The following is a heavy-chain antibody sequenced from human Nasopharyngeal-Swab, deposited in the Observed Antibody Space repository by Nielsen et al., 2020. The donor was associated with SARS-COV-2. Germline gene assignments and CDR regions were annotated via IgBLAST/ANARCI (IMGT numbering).Heavy chain of an antibody. V-gene: IGHV4-31*03. CDR3: ARGGYSSGWVVY. CDR2: IYYSGST. CDR1: GGSISSGGYY. J-gene: IGHJ4*02. Sequence: SETLSLTCTVSGGSISSGGYYWSWIRQRPGKGLEWIGYIYYSGSTYYNPSLKSRVTISVDTSKNQFSLKLSSVTAADTAVYYCARGGYSSGWVVYWGQGTLVTVSS. D-gene: IGHD6-19*01.